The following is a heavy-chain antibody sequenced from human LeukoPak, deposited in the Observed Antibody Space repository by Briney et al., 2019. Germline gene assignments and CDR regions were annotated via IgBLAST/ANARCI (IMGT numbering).Heavy chain of an antibody. V-gene: IGHV4-39*01. D-gene: IGHD6-6*01. CDR1: VGSISNSIYY. CDR2: IFYCGSK. Sequence: TEALSLTCTRSVGSISNSIYYGGWPRHPPGKGLECSGSIFYCGSKYYNPSRKSRVPISVDTSEKKFPLTLSSVTPADTAVYYCARHSLAARLTYYYMDVWGKGTTVTVSS. J-gene: IGHJ6*03. CDR3: ARHSLAARLTYYYMDV.